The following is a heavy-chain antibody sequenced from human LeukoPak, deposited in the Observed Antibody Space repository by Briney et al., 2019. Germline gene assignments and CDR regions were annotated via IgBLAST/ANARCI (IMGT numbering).Heavy chain of an antibody. CDR1: GFRFSSYA. CDR3: ARVHCSGGGCYQRNDGLEI. Sequence: GGSLRLACAASGFRFSSYAMSWVRQAPGKGLEWVSAISGSGVSTYYADSVKGRFTVSRDNSKNTLYLQMSSLRAEDTAVYYCARVHCSGGGCYQRNDGLEIWGQGTVVTVSS. J-gene: IGHJ3*02. D-gene: IGHD2-15*01. V-gene: IGHV3-23*01. CDR2: ISGSGVST.